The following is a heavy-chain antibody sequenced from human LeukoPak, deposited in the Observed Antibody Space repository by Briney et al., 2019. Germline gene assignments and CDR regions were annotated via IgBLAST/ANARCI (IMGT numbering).Heavy chain of an antibody. CDR2: IYYSGIT. Sequence: SGTLSLTFTFSGCFITRGGYFLSWIRQLPRRGLGGIGYIYYSGITYYNPSLKSRVTISIDTSKNQFSLRLSSVTAADTAVYYCARPTRFIDAFDIWGQGTMVTVSS. J-gene: IGHJ3*02. CDR1: GCFITRGGYF. CDR3: ARPTRFIDAFDI. V-gene: IGHV4-31*03. D-gene: IGHD3-10*01.